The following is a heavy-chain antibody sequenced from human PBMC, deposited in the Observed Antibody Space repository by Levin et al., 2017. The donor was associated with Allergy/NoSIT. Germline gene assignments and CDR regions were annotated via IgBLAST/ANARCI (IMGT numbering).Heavy chain of an antibody. CDR1: GYTFTGYY. CDR3: ARDVAMTTVTAYNWFDP. D-gene: IGHD4-17*01. CDR2: INPNSGGT. J-gene: IGHJ5*02. V-gene: IGHV1-2*06. Sequence: ASVKVSCKASGYTFTGYYMHWVRQAPGQGLGWMGRINPNSGGTNYAQKFQGRVTMTRDTSISTAYMELSRLRSDDTAVYYCARDVAMTTVTAYNWFDPWGQGTLVTVSS.